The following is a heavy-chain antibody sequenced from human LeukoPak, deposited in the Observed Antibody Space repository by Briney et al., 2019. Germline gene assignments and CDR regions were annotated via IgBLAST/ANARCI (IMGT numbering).Heavy chain of an antibody. J-gene: IGHJ6*02. D-gene: IGHD2-2*01. CDR3: ARYRVGGYCSSTSCYGIYYYYYGMDV. V-gene: IGHV7-4-1*02. CDR1: GYTFTSYA. CDR2: INTNTGNP. Sequence: ASVKVSCTASGYTFTSYAMNWVRQAPGQGLEWMGWINTNTGNPTYAQGFTGRFVFSLDTSVSTAYLQISSLKAEDTAVYYCARYRVGGYCSSTSCYGIYYYYYGMDVWGQGTTVTVSS.